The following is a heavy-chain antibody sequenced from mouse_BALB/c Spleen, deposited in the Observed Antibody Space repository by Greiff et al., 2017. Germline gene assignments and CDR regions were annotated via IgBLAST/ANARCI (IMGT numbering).Heavy chain of an antibody. V-gene: IGHV5-6-3*01. CDR3: ARGGWYFDV. Sequence: EVMLVESGGGLVQPGGSLKLSCAASGFTFSSYGMSWVRQTPDKRLELVATINSNGGSTYYPDSVKGRFTISRDNAKNTLYLQMSSLKSEDTAMYYCARGGWYFDVWGAGTTVTVSS. J-gene: IGHJ1*01. CDR1: GFTFSSYG. CDR2: INSNGGST.